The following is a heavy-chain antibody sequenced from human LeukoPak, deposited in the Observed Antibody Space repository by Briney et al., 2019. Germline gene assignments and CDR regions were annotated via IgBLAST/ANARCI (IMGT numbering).Heavy chain of an antibody. V-gene: IGHV3-30-3*01. CDR3: ARDAGIAVAPFDY. CDR2: ISYDGSNK. CDR1: GFTFSSYA. Sequence: PGGSLRLSCAASGFTFSSYAMHWVRQAPGKGLEWVAVISYDGSNKYYADSVKGRFTISRDNSKNTLYLQMNSLRAEDTAVYYCARDAGIAVAPFDYWGQGTLVTVSS. D-gene: IGHD6-19*01. J-gene: IGHJ4*02.